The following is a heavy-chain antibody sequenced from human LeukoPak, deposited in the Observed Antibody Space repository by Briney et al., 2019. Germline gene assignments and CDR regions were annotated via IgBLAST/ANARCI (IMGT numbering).Heavy chain of an antibody. CDR1: GFTVSNSY. Sequence: PGGSLRLSCAASGFTVSNSYMSWVRQAPGKGLEWVSVIYSGGSTYYTDSVKGRFTISRDNSKNTLYLQMNSLRAEDTAVYYCARHRGYSNGWSRDYYYYYYMDVWGKGTTVTVSS. CDR2: IYSGGST. CDR3: ARHRGYSNGWSRDYYYYYYMDV. D-gene: IGHD6-19*01. V-gene: IGHV3-66*02. J-gene: IGHJ6*03.